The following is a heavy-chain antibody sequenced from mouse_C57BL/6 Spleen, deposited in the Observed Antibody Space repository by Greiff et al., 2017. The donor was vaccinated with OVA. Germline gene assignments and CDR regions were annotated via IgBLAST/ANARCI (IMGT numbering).Heavy chain of an antibody. Sequence: VQLQQSGAELAKPGASVKLSCKASGYTFTSYWMHWVKQRPGQGLEWIGYINPSSGYTKYNQKFKDKATLTADKSSSTAYMQLSSLAYEDSEVYYCADYYGSSYGGYWGQGTTLTVSS. CDR1: GYTFTSYW. D-gene: IGHD1-1*01. CDR3: ADYYGSSYGGY. CDR2: INPSSGYT. V-gene: IGHV1-7*01. J-gene: IGHJ2*01.